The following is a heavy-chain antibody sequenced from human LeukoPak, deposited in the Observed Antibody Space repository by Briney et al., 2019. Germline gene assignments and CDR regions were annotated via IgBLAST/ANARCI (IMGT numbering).Heavy chain of an antibody. CDR3: AKESGYRVLALDY. V-gene: IGHV3-30*02. Sequence: GGSLRLSCAASGFTFSSYGMHWVRQAPGKGLEWVAFIRYDGSNKYYADSVKGRFTISRDNSKNTLYLQMNSLRAEDTAVYYRAKESGYRVLALDYWGQGTLVTVSS. CDR2: IRYDGSNK. D-gene: IGHD2-2*02. CDR1: GFTFSSYG. J-gene: IGHJ4*02.